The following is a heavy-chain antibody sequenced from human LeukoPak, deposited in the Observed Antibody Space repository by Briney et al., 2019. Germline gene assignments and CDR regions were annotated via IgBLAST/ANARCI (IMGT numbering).Heavy chain of an antibody. J-gene: IGHJ4*02. CDR2: ISGSGGST. CDR1: GFTFSSYA. CDR3: ARDGSRWLQLTQSYFDY. Sequence: GGSLRLSCAASGFTFSSYAMSWVRQAPGKGLEWVSAISGSGGSTYYADSVKGRFTISRDNAKNSLYLQMNSLRAEDTAVYYCARDGSRWLQLTQSYFDYWGQGTLVTVSS. D-gene: IGHD5-24*01. V-gene: IGHV3-23*01.